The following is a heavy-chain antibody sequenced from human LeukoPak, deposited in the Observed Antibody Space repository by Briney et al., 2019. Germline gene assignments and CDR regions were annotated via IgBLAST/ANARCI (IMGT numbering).Heavy chain of an antibody. J-gene: IGHJ4*02. D-gene: IGHD2-8*01. CDR2: INPSGGST. CDR3: ASSYSCTNGVCYTNPFDY. V-gene: IGHV1-46*01. Sequence: ASVKVSCKASGGTFSSYAISWVRQAPGQGLEWMGIINPSGGSTSYAQKFQGRVTMTRDMSTSTVYMELSSLRSEDTAVYYCASSYSCTNGVCYTNPFDYWGQGTLVTVSS. CDR1: GGTFSSYA.